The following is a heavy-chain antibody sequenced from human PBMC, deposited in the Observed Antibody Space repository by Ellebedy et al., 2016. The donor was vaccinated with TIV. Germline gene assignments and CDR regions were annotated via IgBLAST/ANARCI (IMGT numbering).Heavy chain of an antibody. J-gene: IGHJ4*02. CDR1: GFTFSSYA. CDR3: AKEGRRNYDTSGYPYYFDY. Sequence: GGSLRLXCAASGFTFSSYAMSWVRQAPGKGLEWVSAISGSGDSTYYAASVKGRFTISRDNSKNTLYLQMNSLRAEDTAVYYCAKEGRRNYDTSGYPYYFDYWGQGILVTVSS. V-gene: IGHV3-23*01. CDR2: ISGSGDST. D-gene: IGHD3-22*01.